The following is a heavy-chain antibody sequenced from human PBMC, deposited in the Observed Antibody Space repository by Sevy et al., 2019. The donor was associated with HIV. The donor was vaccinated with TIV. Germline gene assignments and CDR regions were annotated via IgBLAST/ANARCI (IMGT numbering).Heavy chain of an antibody. J-gene: IGHJ4*02. CDR2: ISSGSTYT. V-gene: IGHV3-11*06. D-gene: IGHD1-7*01. CDR3: ARDRRNYAGQYFDY. Sequence: GGSLRLSCEVSGFTFSDFYMSWIRQPPGKGLEWVSDISSGSTYTKSADSVKGRFTISRDNAKNSLYLQMNSLRVEDTAVYYCARDRRNYAGQYFDYWGQGTLVTVSS. CDR1: GFTFSDFY.